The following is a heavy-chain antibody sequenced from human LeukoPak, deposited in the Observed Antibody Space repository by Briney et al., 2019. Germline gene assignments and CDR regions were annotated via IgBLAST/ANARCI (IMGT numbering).Heavy chain of an antibody. CDR3: ARAPSTVVTQIDY. Sequence: SVKVSCKASGGTFSSYAISWVRQAPGQGLEWMGRIIPILGIANYAQKFQGRATITADKSTSTAYMELSSLRSEDTAVYYCARAPSTVVTQIDYWGQGTLVTVSS. J-gene: IGHJ4*02. CDR2: IIPILGIA. CDR1: GGTFSSYA. D-gene: IGHD4-23*01. V-gene: IGHV1-69*04.